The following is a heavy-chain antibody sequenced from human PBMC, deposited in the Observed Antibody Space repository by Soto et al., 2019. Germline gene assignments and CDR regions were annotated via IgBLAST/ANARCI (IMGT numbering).Heavy chain of an antibody. CDR2: IDPRDSYT. D-gene: IGHD1-7*01. J-gene: IGHJ5*02. V-gene: IGHV5-10-1*01. Sequence: ESLKISCDASGYSFTTYWISWVRQMPGKGLDCMGAIDPRDSYTKYSPSFQGHVTISVDKAISTAYLQWNSLKASDTAIYYCAREKSDLELFNWLDPWGYGTLDTVSS. CDR1: GYSFTTYW. CDR3: AREKSDLELFNWLDP.